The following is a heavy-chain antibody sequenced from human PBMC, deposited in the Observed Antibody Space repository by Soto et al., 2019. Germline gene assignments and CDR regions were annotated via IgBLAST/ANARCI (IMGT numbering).Heavy chain of an antibody. D-gene: IGHD6-13*01. V-gene: IGHV3-30*18. CDR1: GFTFSSYG. J-gene: IGHJ6*02. CDR3: AKEVYSSSWINYYYGMDV. Sequence: PVGSLRLSCAASGFTFSSYGMHWVRQAPGKGLEWVAVISYDGSNKYYADSVKGRFTISRDNSKNTLYLQMNSLRAEDTAVYYCAKEVYSSSWINYYYGMDVWGQGTTVTVSS. CDR2: ISYDGSNK.